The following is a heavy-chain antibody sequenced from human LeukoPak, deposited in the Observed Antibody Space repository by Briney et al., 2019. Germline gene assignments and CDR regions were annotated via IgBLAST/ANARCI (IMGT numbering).Heavy chain of an antibody. CDR2: IYYSGST. V-gene: IGHV4-59*01. Sequence: SETLSLTCTVSGGSISSYYWSWIRQPPGKGLEWIGYIYYSGSTNYNPSLKSRVTISVDTSKNQFSLKLSSVTAADTAVYYCAREPGNYDYVWGSYRPIAVAGFAFDIWGQGTMVTVSS. D-gene: IGHD3-16*02. J-gene: IGHJ3*02. CDR3: AREPGNYDYVWGSYRPIAVAGFAFDI. CDR1: GGSISSYY.